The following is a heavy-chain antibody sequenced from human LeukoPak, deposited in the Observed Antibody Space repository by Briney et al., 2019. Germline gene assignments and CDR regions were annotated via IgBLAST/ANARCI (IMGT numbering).Heavy chain of an antibody. CDR1: GFTFSSYA. CDR2: ISGSGGST. CDR3: AKNQYCSSTSCLYYFDY. V-gene: IGHV3-23*01. D-gene: IGHD2-2*01. Sequence: GGSLRLSCAASGFTFSSYAMSWVRQAPGKGLEWVSAISGSGGSTYYAESVKGRFTISRDNSKNTLYLQMNSLRAEDTAVYYCAKNQYCSSTSCLYYFDYWGQGTLVTVSS. J-gene: IGHJ4*02.